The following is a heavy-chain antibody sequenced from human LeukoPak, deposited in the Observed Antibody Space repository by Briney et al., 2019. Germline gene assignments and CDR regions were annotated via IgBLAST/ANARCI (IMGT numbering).Heavy chain of an antibody. CDR2: IHYSEST. CDR1: GGSISTYY. J-gene: IGHJ4*02. CDR3: ARDHDV. V-gene: IGHV4-59*12. Sequence: PSETLSLTCAVSGGSISTYYWSWIRQPPGKGLEWIGYIHYSESTKYHPSLKSRATISVDTPKNQFSLELSSVTAADTAVYYCARDHDVWGQGTLVTVSS. D-gene: IGHD1-1*01.